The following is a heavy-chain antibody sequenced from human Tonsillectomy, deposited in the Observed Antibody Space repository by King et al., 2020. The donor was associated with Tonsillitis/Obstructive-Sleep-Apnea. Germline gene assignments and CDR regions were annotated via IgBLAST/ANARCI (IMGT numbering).Heavy chain of an antibody. V-gene: IGHV7-4-1*02. J-gene: IGHJ6*03. CDR2: INTNTGNP. CDR1: GYTFTDYP. D-gene: IGHD2-2*01. Sequence: VQLVESGSELKKPGASVKVSCKASGYTFTDYPMNWVRQAPGQGLEWMGWINTNTGNPTYAQGFTGRFVFSLDTSVGTAYLQISSLKAEDTAVYYCARDEEIPVASYYYYYMDVWGKGTTVIVSS. CDR3: ARDEEIPVASYYYYYMDV.